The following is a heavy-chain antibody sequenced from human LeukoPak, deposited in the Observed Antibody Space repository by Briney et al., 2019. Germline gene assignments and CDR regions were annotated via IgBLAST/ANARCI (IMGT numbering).Heavy chain of an antibody. CDR3: ARKALGGTTFYYYYGMDV. CDR1: GGTFSIYA. CDR2: IIPIFGTA. J-gene: IGHJ6*02. V-gene: IGHV1-69*13. D-gene: IGHD2-15*01. Sequence: GASVKVSCKASGGTFSIYAISWVRQAPGQGLEWMGGIIPIFGTANYAQKFQGRVTITADESTSTAYMELSSLRSEDTAVYYCARKALGGTTFYYYYGMDVWGQGTTVTVSS.